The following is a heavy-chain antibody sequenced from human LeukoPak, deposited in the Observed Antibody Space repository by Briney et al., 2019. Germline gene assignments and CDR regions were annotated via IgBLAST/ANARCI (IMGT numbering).Heavy chain of an antibody. J-gene: IGHJ5*02. D-gene: IGHD1-26*01. CDR1: GYTFTSYD. Sequence: ASVKVSCKASGYTFTSYDINWVRQATGQGLEWMGIINPSGGSTSYAQKFQGRVTMTRDTSTSTVYMELSSLRSEDTAVYYCARDRIGGATFGWFDPWGQGTLVTVSS. V-gene: IGHV1-46*01. CDR3: ARDRIGGATFGWFDP. CDR2: INPSGGST.